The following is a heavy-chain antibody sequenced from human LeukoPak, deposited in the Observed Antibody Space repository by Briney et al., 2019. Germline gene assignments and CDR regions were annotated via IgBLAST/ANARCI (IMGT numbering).Heavy chain of an antibody. V-gene: IGHV3-21*01. CDR2: ISSSSSYI. J-gene: IGHJ4*02. D-gene: IGHD6-6*01. CDR1: GFTFSSYS. CDR3: ARDVSGTSSSSDY. Sequence: PGGSLRLSCAASGFTFSSYSMNWVRQAPGKGLEWVSSISSSSSYIYYADSVKGRFTISRDNAKNSLYLQMNSLRAEDAAVYYCARDVSGTSSSSDYWGQGTLVTVSS.